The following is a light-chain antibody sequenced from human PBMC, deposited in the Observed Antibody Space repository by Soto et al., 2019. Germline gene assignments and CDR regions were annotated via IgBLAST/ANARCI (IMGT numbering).Light chain of an antibody. CDR2: EVT. V-gene: IGLV2-8*01. J-gene: IGLJ3*02. CDR1: RSDVGAYNS. CDR3: TSYAGSTHLV. Sequence: QSALTQPPSASGSPGQSVTISCTGTRSDVGAYNSVSWYQLHPGKAPKLMIYEVTKRPSGVPDRFSGSKSGNTASLTVSGLQAEDEADYYCTSYAGSTHLVFGGGTKLTVL.